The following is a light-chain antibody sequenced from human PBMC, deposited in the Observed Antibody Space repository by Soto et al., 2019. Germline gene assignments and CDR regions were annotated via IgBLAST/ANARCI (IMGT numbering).Light chain of an antibody. CDR1: QSISSW. J-gene: IGKJ1*01. Sequence: DITLTQSPSTLSASVGDRGTIXCRASQSISSWLAWYQQKPGKAPKLLIYKASSLESGVPSRFSGSGSGTEFTLTISSLQPDDFATYYCQQYNSYSRTFGQGTKVDIK. CDR2: KAS. V-gene: IGKV1-5*03. CDR3: QQYNSYSRT.